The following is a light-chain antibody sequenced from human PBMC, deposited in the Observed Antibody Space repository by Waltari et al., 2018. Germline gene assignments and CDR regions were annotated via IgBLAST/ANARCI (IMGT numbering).Light chain of an antibody. CDR1: QSVLYSSNNKNY. CDR2: WAS. CDR3: QQYYSTLFT. Sequence: DIVMTHSPAPLAVSLGQRATINFKPSQSVLYSSNNKNYLAWYQQKPGQPPKLLIYWASTRESGVPDRFSGSGSGTDFTLTISSLQAEDVAVYYCQQYYSTLFTFGQGTRLEIK. J-gene: IGKJ5*01. V-gene: IGKV4-1*01.